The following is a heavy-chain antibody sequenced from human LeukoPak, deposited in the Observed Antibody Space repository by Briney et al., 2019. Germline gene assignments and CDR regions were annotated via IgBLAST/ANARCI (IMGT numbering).Heavy chain of an antibody. CDR1: GYTFISYG. Sequence: ASVKVSCKASGYTFISYGITWVRQAPGQGLEWMGWISPYTTKTNYAQSLQGRVTMTTDTSTSTAYMELRSLRSDDTAVYYCARKTGYCSSTSCSVRRYNWFDPWGQGTLVTVSS. CDR3: ARKTGYCSSTSCSVRRYNWFDP. CDR2: ISPYTTKT. V-gene: IGHV1-18*01. J-gene: IGHJ5*02. D-gene: IGHD2-2*01.